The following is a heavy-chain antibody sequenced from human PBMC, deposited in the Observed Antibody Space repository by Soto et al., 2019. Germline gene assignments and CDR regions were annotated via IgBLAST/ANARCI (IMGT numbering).Heavy chain of an antibody. V-gene: IGHV3-74*01. CDR3: ASVGYCARGVCPKFDF. Sequence: PGGSLRLSCAASGFTFSTFSMNWVRQAPGRGLVWVSRINGVGRPTCYADSVKGRFTISRDNARNTLYLQMNILRDEDTAVYYCASVGYCARGVCPKFDFWGQGTLVTVSS. CDR1: GFTFSTFS. J-gene: IGHJ4*02. CDR2: INGVGRPT. D-gene: IGHD2-8*01.